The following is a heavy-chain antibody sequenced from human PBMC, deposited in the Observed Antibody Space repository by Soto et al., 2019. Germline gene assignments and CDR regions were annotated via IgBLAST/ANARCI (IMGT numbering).Heavy chain of an antibody. Sequence: PGGSLRLSCSASGLGFSNFALHWVRRSPGRGLEYVASFRRFGGAAHYADSVRGRFTISRDTSNTTLYLQMNSLTPEDTAVYFWAKDAYADSRIFDSWGRGPQVTVS. D-gene: IGHD2-15*01. CDR1: GLGFSNFA. CDR3: AKDAYADSRIFDS. V-gene: IGHV3-64D*06. CDR2: FRRFGGAA. J-gene: IGHJ5*01.